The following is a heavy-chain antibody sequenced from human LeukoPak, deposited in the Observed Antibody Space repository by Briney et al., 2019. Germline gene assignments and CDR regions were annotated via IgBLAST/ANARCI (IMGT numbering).Heavy chain of an antibody. CDR1: GGSISSSSYY. CDR2: IYYSGST. V-gene: IGHV4-39*07. J-gene: IGHJ1*01. Sequence: PSETLSLTCTVSGGSISSSSYYWGWIRQPPGKGLEWIGSIYYSGSTYYNPSLKSRVTISVETSKNQFSLKLSSVTAADTAVYYCARSPYYYDSSGYYQYFQHWGQGTLVTVSS. CDR3: ARSPYYYDSSGYYQYFQH. D-gene: IGHD3-22*01.